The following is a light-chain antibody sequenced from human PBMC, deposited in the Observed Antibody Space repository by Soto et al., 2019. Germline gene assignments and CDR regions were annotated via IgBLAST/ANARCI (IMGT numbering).Light chain of an antibody. CDR2: AAS. V-gene: IGKV1D-16*01. CDR1: QGISNW. Sequence: DIQMTQSPSSLSASVGDRVTITCRASQGISNWLAWYQQKPEKAPELLIYAASSLQSGVPSRFTGSGSGTDFTLTISRLQPEDFAVYYCHQSQSWPRTFGQGTKVDIK. J-gene: IGKJ1*01. CDR3: HQSQSWPRT.